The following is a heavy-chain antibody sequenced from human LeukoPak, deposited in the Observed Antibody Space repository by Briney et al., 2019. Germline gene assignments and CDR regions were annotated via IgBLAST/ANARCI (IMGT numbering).Heavy chain of an antibody. CDR3: ARDLSGVTGYTYGRGIDY. Sequence: PGGSLRLSCAADGFTFSSAWMTWVRQAPGKGLEWVANINQDGTEKYYVDSVKGRSTISRDNAKTSLYLQMNSLRAEDTAVYYCARDLSGVTGYTYGRGIDYWGQGTLVTVSS. D-gene: IGHD5-18*01. V-gene: IGHV3-7*01. CDR2: INQDGTEK. J-gene: IGHJ4*02. CDR1: GFTFSSAW.